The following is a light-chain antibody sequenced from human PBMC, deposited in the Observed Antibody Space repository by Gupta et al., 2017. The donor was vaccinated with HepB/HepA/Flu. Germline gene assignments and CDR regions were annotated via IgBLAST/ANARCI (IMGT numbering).Light chain of an antibody. V-gene: IGLV2-23*02. CDR1: NSDVGTYNL. CDR3: CSFAGSSTLV. CDR2: DVD. Sequence: QSALTQAASVSGSPGQSISISCTGTNSDVGTYNLVSWYQQHPGKAPKLMIYDVDKRPSGVSNRFSGSKSGNTASLTISGLQAEDEADYYCCSFAGSSTLVFGGGTKLTVL. J-gene: IGLJ2*01.